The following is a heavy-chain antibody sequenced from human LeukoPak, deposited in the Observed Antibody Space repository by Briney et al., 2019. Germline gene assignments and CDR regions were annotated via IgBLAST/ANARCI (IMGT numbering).Heavy chain of an antibody. CDR3: ASRTFYCSSTSCYDAFDI. CDR2: IIPIFGTA. J-gene: IGHJ3*02. V-gene: IGHV1-69*05. D-gene: IGHD2-2*01. CDR1: GGTFSSYA. Sequence: GASVKVSCKASGGTFSSYAISWVRQAPGQGLEWMGRIIPIFGTANYAQKFQGRVTITTDESTSTAYMELSSLRSEDTAVYYCASRTFYCSSTSCYDAFDIWGQGTMVTVSS.